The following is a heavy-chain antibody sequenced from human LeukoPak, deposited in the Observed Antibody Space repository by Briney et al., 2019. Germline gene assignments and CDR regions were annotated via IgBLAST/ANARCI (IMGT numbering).Heavy chain of an antibody. CDR1: GFTVGASD. J-gene: IGHJ4*02. D-gene: IGHD1-26*01. CDR2: ITRDGNDK. CDR3: AKIGPVSGTVDY. Sequence: PGGSLRLSCAASGFTVGASDMYWVRQAPGKGLEWVAVITRDGNDKYYVDSVRGRFTISRDNSKSTVFLQMDSLRPEDTAVYYCAKIGPVSGTVDYWGQGTLVTVSS. V-gene: IGHV3-30*18.